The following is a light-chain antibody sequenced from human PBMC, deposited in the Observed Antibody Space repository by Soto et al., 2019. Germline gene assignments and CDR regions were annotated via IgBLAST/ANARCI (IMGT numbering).Light chain of an antibody. Sequence: QSVLTQPPSGSGIPGQRVTISCSGSRSNIGSNTVSWYQHLPGTAPKLLMYSNNKRPSGVPDRFSGSKSGTSASLAISGLQSEDEADYYCATWDDSLSGHVSGTGTKVTVL. CDR2: SNN. J-gene: IGLJ1*01. V-gene: IGLV1-44*01. CDR3: ATWDDSLSGHV. CDR1: RSNIGSNT.